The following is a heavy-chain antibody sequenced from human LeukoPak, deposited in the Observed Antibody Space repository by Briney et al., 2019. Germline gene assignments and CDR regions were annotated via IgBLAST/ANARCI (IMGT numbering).Heavy chain of an antibody. CDR3: ARGSHGDFDY. CDR1: GFTLSYYA. V-gene: IGHV3-11*04. CDR2: ISSSGSTI. Sequence: GGSLRLSCAGSGFTLSYYAMTWVRQAPGKGLEWVSYISSSGSTIYYADSVKGRFTISRDNAKNSLHLQMNSLRAEDTAVYYCARGSHGDFDYWAREPWSPSPQ. J-gene: IGHJ4*02. D-gene: IGHD1-26*01.